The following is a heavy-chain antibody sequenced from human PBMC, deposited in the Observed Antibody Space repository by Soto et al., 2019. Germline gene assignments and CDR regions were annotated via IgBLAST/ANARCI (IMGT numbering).Heavy chain of an antibody. J-gene: IGHJ2*01. CDR1: GGTYSSYP. D-gene: IGHD3-16*01. CDR3: AGGGGDGDGWEGYWSPDL. V-gene: IGHV1-69*06. Sequence: QAQLVQSGAEMKQPGSSVKVSCKASGGTYSSYPINWVRQAPGHGLEWLGSFTPALGTANYPKKFQDRLTITADTSASKTYWEGRVRSSGDTGLFYGAGGGGDGDGWEGYWSPDLWGRGPLVTVPP. CDR2: FTPALGTA.